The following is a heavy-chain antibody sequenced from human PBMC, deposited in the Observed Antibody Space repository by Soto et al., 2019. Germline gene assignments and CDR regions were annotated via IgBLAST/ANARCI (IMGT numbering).Heavy chain of an antibody. CDR3: ARGATVTQYDY. CDR2: GSYSGTT. CDR1: GVSVSSGSFY. V-gene: IGHV4-61*01. Sequence: SATLSLTCTVSGVSVSSGSFYWAWIRQPPGKGLEWIGFGSYSGTTNYKPSLKSRVTISVDTSRSQISLKVSSLTAADTAVYYCARGATVTQYDYWGQGTLVTVSS. D-gene: IGHD4-17*01. J-gene: IGHJ4*02.